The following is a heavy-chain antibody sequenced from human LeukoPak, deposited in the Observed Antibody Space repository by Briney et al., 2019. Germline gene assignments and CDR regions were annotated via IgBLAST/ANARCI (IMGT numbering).Heavy chain of an antibody. J-gene: IGHJ3*02. V-gene: IGHV3-30*04. CDR3: AREAQNANYGDYSPDAFDI. CDR1: GFTFSSYA. CDR2: ISYDGRNK. Sequence: GALRLSCAASGFTFSSYAMHGVRQAAGKGLEGVAVISYDGRNKYSADPVKDRFTTSRDNSTNTLYLQMNSLRAEDTAVYYCAREAQNANYGDYSPDAFDIWGQGTMVTVSS. D-gene: IGHD4-17*01.